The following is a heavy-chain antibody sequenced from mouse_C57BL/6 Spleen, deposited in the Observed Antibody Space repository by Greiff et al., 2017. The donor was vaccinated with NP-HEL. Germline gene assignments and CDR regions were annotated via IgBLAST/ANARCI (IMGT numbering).Heavy chain of an antibody. J-gene: IGHJ2*01. Sequence: QVQLQQSGAELVRPGASVTLSCKASGYTFTDYEMHWVKQTPVHGLEWIGAIDPETGGTAYNQKFKGKAILTADKSSSTAYMELRSLTSEDSAVYYCTRLLTGTYFDYWGQGTTLTVSS. CDR1: GYTFTDYE. D-gene: IGHD4-1*01. CDR2: IDPETGGT. CDR3: TRLLTGTYFDY. V-gene: IGHV1-15*01.